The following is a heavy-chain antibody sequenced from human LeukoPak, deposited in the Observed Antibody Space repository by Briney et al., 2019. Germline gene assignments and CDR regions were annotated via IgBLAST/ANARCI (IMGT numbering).Heavy chain of an antibody. CDR3: ATRTVTKEDDYFDY. CDR2: IYHSGST. D-gene: IGHD4-17*01. V-gene: IGHV4-30-2*01. Sequence: SETLSLTCAVSGGSISSGGYSWSWIRQPPGKGLEWIGYIYHSGSTYYNPSLKSRVTISVDRSKNQFSLKLSPVTAADTAVYYCATRTVTKEDDYFDYWGQGTLVTVSS. CDR1: GGSISSGGYS. J-gene: IGHJ4*02.